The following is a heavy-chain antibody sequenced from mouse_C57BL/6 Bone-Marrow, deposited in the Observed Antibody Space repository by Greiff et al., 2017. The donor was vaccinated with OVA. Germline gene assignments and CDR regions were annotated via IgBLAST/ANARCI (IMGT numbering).Heavy chain of an antibody. V-gene: IGHV1-82*01. Sequence: VQLQQSGPELVKPGASVKISCKASGYAFSSSWMNWVKQRPGKGLEWIGRIYPGDGDTNYTGKFKGKATLTADKSSSPAYMQLSSLTSEDSAVYFCARHEDGYYASCFDYGGQGTTLTVSS. CDR2: IYPGDGDT. J-gene: IGHJ2*01. CDR1: GYAFSSSW. CDR3: ARHEDGYYASCFDY. D-gene: IGHD2-3*01.